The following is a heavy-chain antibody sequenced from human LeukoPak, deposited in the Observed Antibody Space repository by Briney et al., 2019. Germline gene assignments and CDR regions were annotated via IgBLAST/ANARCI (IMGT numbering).Heavy chain of an antibody. CDR2: FYYSGST. CDR3: ARDRSGYYTWGPFDY. V-gene: IGHV4-59*12. CDR1: GGSISSYY. Sequence: SETLSLTCTVSGGSISSYYWSWIRQPPGKGLEWIGYFYYSGSTNYNPSLKSRVTISVDTSKNQFSLKLSSVTAADTAVYYRARDRSGYYTWGPFDYWGQGTLATVSS. D-gene: IGHD3-3*01. J-gene: IGHJ4*02.